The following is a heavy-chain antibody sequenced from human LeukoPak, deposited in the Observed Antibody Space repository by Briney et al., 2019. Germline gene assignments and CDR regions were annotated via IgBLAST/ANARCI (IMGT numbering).Heavy chain of an antibody. D-gene: IGHD5-24*01. CDR3: ASLDRDGYNGFDY. J-gene: IGHJ4*02. CDR1: GGSISSGGYY. Sequence: PSQTLSLTCTVSGGSISSGGYYWSWIRQHPGKGLEWIGYIYYSGSTNYNPSLKSRVTISVDTSKNQFSLKLSSVTAADTAVYYCASLDRDGYNGFDYWGQGTLVTVSS. CDR2: IYYSGST. V-gene: IGHV4-31*03.